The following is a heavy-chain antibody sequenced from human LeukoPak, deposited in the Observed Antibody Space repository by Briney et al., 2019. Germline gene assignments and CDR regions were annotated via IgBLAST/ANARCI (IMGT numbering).Heavy chain of an antibody. CDR1: GFTFSSYG. Sequence: GGSLRLSCAASGFTFSSYGMHWVRQAPGKGLEWVAVISYDGSNKYYADSVKGRFTISRDNSKNTLYLQMDSLRAEDTAVYYCAKDWYYYDSSGYYYYPGDWGQGTLVTVSS. V-gene: IGHV3-30*18. J-gene: IGHJ4*02. CDR2: ISYDGSNK. D-gene: IGHD3-22*01. CDR3: AKDWYYYDSSGYYYYPGD.